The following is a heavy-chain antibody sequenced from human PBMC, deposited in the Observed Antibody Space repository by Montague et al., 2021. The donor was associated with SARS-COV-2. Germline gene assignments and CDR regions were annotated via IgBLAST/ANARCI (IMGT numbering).Heavy chain of an antibody. Sequence: SLRLSCAASGFTFSTYAMSWVRRAPGKGLEWVSAISGSGDKTYYADSVKGRFTISRDNSKNTVSLQMNSLRVKDTAVYYCAKDLFCSGGDCYFYGMDLWGQGTTVTVSS. CDR2: ISGSGDKT. CDR1: GFTFSTYA. D-gene: IGHD2-15*01. J-gene: IGHJ6*02. V-gene: IGHV3-23*01. CDR3: AKDLFCSGGDCYFYGMDL.